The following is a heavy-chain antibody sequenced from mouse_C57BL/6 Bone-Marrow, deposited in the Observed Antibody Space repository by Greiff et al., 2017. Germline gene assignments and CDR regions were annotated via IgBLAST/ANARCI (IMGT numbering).Heavy chain of an antibody. D-gene: IGHD2-4*01. CDR3: AIYDYGDCDV. J-gene: IGHJ1*03. V-gene: IGHV5-9*01. CDR1: GFTFSSYT. CDR2: ISGGGGNT. Sequence: EVNVVESGGGLVKPGGSLKLSCAASGFTFSSYTMSWVRQTPEKRLAWVATISGGGGNTYYPDSVKGRFTISRDNAKNTLYLQMSSLRSEDTALYYCAIYDYGDCDVWGTGTTVTVSS.